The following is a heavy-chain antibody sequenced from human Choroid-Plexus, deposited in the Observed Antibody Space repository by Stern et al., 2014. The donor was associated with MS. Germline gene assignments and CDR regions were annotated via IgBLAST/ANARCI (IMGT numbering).Heavy chain of an antibody. CDR3: ATHAPGVVPAALDY. V-gene: IGHV2-5*02. CDR2: IYWDDSK. D-gene: IGHD2-2*01. Sequence: QITLKESGPTLVNPTQTLSLTCTFSGFSLSTSGVGVGWIRQPPGQALEWLAFIYWDDSKRYSPSLKNRLTITKDTSKNQVVLTMNNMDPVDTATFYCATHAPGVVPAALDYWGQGTLVTVS. J-gene: IGHJ4*02. CDR1: GFSLSTSGVG.